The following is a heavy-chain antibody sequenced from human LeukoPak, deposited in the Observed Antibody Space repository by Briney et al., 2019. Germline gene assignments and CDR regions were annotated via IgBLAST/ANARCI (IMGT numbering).Heavy chain of an antibody. V-gene: IGHV4-39*01. CDR1: GGSISTSAYY. Sequence: SETLSLTCIVSGGSISTSAYYWGWIRQPPGEGLQWIGSIYYSGSTYYNPSLKSRVTISVDTSKNQFSLKLSSVTAADTAVYYCARLLDYWGQGTLVTVSS. J-gene: IGHJ4*02. CDR3: ARLLDY. CDR2: IYYSGST.